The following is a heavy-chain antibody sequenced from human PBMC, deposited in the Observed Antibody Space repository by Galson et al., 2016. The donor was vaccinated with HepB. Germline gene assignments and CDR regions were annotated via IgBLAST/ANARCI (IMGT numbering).Heavy chain of an antibody. CDR3: ARGGDFGSRHDFDY. D-gene: IGHD3-10*01. CDR1: GFTFSTYA. Sequence: SLRLSCAPSGFTFSTYAMHWVRQAPGKGLEWVAVIWYGGSNKYYADSVKGRFTVSRDNYKSTLYLQMNGLRVEDTAVYYCARGGDFGSRHDFDYWGQGTLVTVSS. CDR2: IWYGGSNK. J-gene: IGHJ4*02. V-gene: IGHV3-33*01.